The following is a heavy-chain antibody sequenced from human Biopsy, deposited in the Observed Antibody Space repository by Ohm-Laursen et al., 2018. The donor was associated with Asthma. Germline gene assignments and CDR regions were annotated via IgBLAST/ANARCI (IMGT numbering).Heavy chain of an antibody. D-gene: IGHD1-1*01. Sequence: SLRLSCAASGFTFSSYWMHWVRQAPGKGLVWVSRINTDGRTTSYADSVKGRFTISRDNAKLYLQMNKLRDEDTAVYYCTRGGLEPFDYWGQGTLGTGSS. CDR3: TRGGLEPFDY. J-gene: IGHJ4*02. CDR2: INTDGRTT. CDR1: GFTFSSYW. V-gene: IGHV3-74*01.